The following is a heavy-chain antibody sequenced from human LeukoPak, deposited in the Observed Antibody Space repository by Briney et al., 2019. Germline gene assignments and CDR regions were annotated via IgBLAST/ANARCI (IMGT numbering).Heavy chain of an antibody. CDR2: ISYDGSNK. CDR3: AKDRGSYGYYFDY. J-gene: IGHJ4*02. V-gene: IGHV3-30*18. D-gene: IGHD5-18*01. Sequence: GGSLRLSCAASGFTLSSYGMHWVRQAPGKGLEWVAVISYDGSNKYYADSVKGRFTISRDNSKNTLYLQMNSLRAEDTAVYYCAKDRGSYGYYFDYWGQGTLVTVSS. CDR1: GFTLSSYG.